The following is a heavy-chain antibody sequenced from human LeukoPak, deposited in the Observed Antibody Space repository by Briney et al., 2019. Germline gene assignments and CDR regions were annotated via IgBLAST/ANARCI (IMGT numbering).Heavy chain of an antibody. CDR2: INPSGGST. V-gene: IGHV1-46*01. Sequence: GASVKVSCKASGYTFTSYYMHWVRQAPGQGLEWMGIINPSGGSTSYAQKSQGRVTVTRDTSTSTVYMELSSLRSEDTAVYYCARDPPYCSSTSCYGRNKFDYWGQGTLVTVSS. J-gene: IGHJ4*02. D-gene: IGHD2-2*01. CDR1: GYTFTSYY. CDR3: ARDPPYCSSTSCYGRNKFDY.